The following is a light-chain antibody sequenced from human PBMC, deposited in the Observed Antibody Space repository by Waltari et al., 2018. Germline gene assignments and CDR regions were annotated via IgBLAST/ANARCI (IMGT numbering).Light chain of an antibody. Sequence: QMTQSPSSLSASVGDRVTLTCQASQDINNYLNWYQQKPGKAPKLLIYDGSTLQPGVPSRFSGSGFATEFTLTISSLQPEDIATYYCQQYDNLGLTFGGGTRVEIK. V-gene: IGKV1-33*01. CDR3: QQYDNLGLT. CDR2: DGS. CDR1: QDINNY. J-gene: IGKJ4*01.